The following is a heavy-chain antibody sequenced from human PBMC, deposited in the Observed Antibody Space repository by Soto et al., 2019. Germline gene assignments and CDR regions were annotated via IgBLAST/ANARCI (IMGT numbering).Heavy chain of an antibody. CDR1: GGTFSNYP. D-gene: IGHD2-2*01. J-gene: IGHJ3*02. CDR3: AAPVRNYQLLFINGGINAFDI. CDR2: IIPIFGTV. V-gene: IGHV1-69*05. Sequence: QVQLVQSGAEVKKPGSSVKVSCKASGGTFSNYPITWVRLAPRNGLEWVGGIIPIFGTVHYAQKFQCRVTITSDESTITAYTEMSSLGSEDTAGYYCAAPVRNYQLLFINGGINAFDIWGQGTMGTVSS.